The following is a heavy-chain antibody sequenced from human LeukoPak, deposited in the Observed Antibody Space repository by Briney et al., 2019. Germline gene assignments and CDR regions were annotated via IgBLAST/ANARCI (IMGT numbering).Heavy chain of an antibody. CDR3: AKALYIYGGIDY. D-gene: IGHD5-18*01. J-gene: IGHJ4*02. CDR1: GFTFDDYA. Sequence: PGGSLRLSCVASGFTFDDYAMHWVRQAPGKGLEWVSGVSWNSGSIAYADSVKGRFTISRDNAKNSLYLQMNSLGAEDMALYYCAKALYIYGGIDYWGQGTLVTVSS. CDR2: VSWNSGSI. V-gene: IGHV3-9*03.